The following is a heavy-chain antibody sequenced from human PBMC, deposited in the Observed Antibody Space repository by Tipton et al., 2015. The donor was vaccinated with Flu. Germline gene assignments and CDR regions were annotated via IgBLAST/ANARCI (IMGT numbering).Heavy chain of an antibody. V-gene: IGHV5-51*03. Sequence: QLVQSGAEVKKPGESLKISCKGSGYSFTSYWIGWVCPMPGKGPEWMGIIYPGDSDTRYSPSFQGQVTISAAKSISTAYLQWSSLKASDTAMYYCVRPTYYDSRGNKRWVRFDYWGQGTLVTVSS. CDR2: IYPGDSDT. CDR1: GYSFTSYW. J-gene: IGHJ4*02. D-gene: IGHD3-22*01. CDR3: VRPTYYDSRGNKRWVRFDY.